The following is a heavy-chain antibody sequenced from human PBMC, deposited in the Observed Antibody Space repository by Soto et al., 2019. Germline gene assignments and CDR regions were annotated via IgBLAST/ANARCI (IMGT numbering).Heavy chain of an antibody. CDR3: ARVVIRMAIQSIDS. CDR2: IYHSGST. V-gene: IGHV4-4*02. D-gene: IGHD2-15*01. Sequence: SETLSLTCAVSGGSISSSNWWSWVRQPPGKGLEWIGEIYHSGSTNYNPSLKSRVTISVDKSKNQFSLKLSSVTAADTAVYYCARVVIRMAIQSIDSWGPGSLVTVSS. CDR1: GGSISSSNW. J-gene: IGHJ4*02.